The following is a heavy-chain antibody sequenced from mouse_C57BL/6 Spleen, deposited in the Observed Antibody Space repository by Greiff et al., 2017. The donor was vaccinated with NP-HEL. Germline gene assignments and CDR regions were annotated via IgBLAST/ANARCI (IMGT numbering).Heavy chain of an antibody. CDR2: IYPGSGST. CDR1: GYSFTSYY. CDR3: AKWAEYSNFVGAMDN. V-gene: IGHV1-66*01. D-gene: IGHD2-5*01. J-gene: IGHJ4*01. Sequence: QVQLQQSGPELVKPGASVKISCKASGYSFTSYYIHWVKQRPGQGLEWIGWIYPGSGSTKYNEKFKGKATLTADPSSSTAYMPLSSLTSEESAVYYAAKWAEYSNFVGAMDNGGQETSVTASS.